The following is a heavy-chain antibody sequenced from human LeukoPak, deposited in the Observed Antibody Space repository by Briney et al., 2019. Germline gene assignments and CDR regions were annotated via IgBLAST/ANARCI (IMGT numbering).Heavy chain of an antibody. D-gene: IGHD3-22*01. Sequence: SETLSLTCTVSGGSISSGDYYWSWIRQPPGKGLEWIGYIYYSRSTYYNPSLKSRVTISVDTSKNQFSLKLSPVTAADTAVYYCASDSSGYWYFDLWGRGTLVTVSS. V-gene: IGHV4-30-4*01. CDR3: ASDSSGYWYFDL. CDR2: IYYSRST. J-gene: IGHJ2*01. CDR1: GGSISSGDYY.